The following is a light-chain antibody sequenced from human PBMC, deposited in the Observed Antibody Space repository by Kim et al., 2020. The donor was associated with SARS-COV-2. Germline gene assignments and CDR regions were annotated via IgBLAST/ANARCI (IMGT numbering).Light chain of an antibody. V-gene: IGKV3-15*01. CDR2: GAS. J-gene: IGKJ1*01. CDR3: QQYNNWPGT. Sequence: VSPGERAPLSCRASQSVSSNLAWYQQKPGQAPRLLIYGASTRATGIPASFSGSGSGTEFTLTISSLQSEDFAVYYCQQYNNWPGTFGQGTKVDIK. CDR1: QSVSSN.